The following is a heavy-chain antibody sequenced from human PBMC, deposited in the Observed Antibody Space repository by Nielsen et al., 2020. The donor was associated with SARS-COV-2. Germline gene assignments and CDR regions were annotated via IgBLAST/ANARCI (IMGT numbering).Heavy chain of an antibody. CDR3: ARHHRCVLPLFRPVPAAGCYYYGMDV. CDR2: IYYSGST. Sequence: PGKGLEWIGSIYYSGSTYYNPSLKSRVTISVDTSKNQFSLKLSSVTAADTAVYYCARHHRCVLPLFRPVPAAGCYYYGMDVWGQGTTVTVSS. J-gene: IGHJ6*02. V-gene: IGHV4-39*01. D-gene: IGHD2-2*01.